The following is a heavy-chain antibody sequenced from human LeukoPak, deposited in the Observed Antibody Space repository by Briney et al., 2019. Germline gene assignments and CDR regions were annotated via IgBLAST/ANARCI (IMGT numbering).Heavy chain of an antibody. CDR3: ARHYGP. V-gene: IGHV4-39*01. CDR1: GGSMSSSNW. CDR2: IYYSGST. J-gene: IGHJ4*02. Sequence: SETLSLTCAVSGGSMSSSNWWSWVRQPPGKGLEWIGSIYYSGSTYYNPSLKSRVTISVDTSKNQFSLKLNSVTATDTAVYYCARHYGPWGQGTLVTVSS. D-gene: IGHD3-10*01.